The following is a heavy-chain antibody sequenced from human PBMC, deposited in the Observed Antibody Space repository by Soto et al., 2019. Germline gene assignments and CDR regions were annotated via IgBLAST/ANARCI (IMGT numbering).Heavy chain of an antibody. CDR3: ARGPANWGLGVLFDY. D-gene: IGHD7-27*01. Sequence: ASVKVSCKASGYTFTSYGISWVRQAPGQGLEWMGWISAYNGNTNYAQKLQGRVTMTTDTSTSTAYMELRSLRSDDTAVYYCARGPANWGLGVLFDYWGQGTLVTVSS. J-gene: IGHJ4*02. CDR1: GYTFTSYG. V-gene: IGHV1-18*01. CDR2: ISAYNGNT.